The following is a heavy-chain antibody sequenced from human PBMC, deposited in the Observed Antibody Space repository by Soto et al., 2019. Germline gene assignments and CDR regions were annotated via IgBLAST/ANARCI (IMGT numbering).Heavy chain of an antibody. V-gene: IGHV3-33*01. CDR1: GFTFSSYG. Sequence: SLRLSCAASGFTFSSYGMHWVRQAPGKGLEWVAVIWYDGSNKYYADSVKGRFTISRDNSKNTLYLQMNSLRAEDTAVYYCARDSSAVAGARDAFDIWGQGTMVTVS. J-gene: IGHJ3*02. CDR3: ARDSSAVAGARDAFDI. CDR2: IWYDGSNK. D-gene: IGHD6-19*01.